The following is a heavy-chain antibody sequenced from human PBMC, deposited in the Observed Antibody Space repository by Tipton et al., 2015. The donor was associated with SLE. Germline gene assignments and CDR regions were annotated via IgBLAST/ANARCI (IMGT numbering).Heavy chain of an antibody. D-gene: IGHD7-27*01. V-gene: IGHV3-23*01. CDR1: GFALTNYA. Sequence: GSLRLSCAASGFALTNYALSWVRLAPGKGLEWVSTVTGSGDSSYYADSVKGRFTISRDNSNNTLYLQMNSLRAEDTAVYYCAKDRGTGDLAAFDIWGQGTMVTVSS. CDR2: VTGSGDSS. CDR3: AKDRGTGDLAAFDI. J-gene: IGHJ3*02.